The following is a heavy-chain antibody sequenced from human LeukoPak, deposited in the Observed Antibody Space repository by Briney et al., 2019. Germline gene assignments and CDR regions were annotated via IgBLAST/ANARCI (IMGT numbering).Heavy chain of an antibody. J-gene: IGHJ4*02. CDR1: GFTFSSYS. CDR2: ISSSSSTI. CDR3: ARDPRAYDSSGYSEY. Sequence: PGGSLRLSCAASGFTFSSYSMNWVRQAPGKGLEWVSYISSSSSTIYYADSVKGRFTISRDNAKNSLYLQMNSLRAEDTAVYYCARDPRAYDSSGYSEYWGRGTLVTVSS. V-gene: IGHV3-48*04. D-gene: IGHD3-22*01.